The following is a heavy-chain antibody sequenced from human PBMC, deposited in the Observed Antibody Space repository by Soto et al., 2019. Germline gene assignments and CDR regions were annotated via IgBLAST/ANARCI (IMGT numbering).Heavy chain of an antibody. J-gene: IGHJ6*02. CDR3: ARDPVDLFGYLDV. CDR2: IIPLMRTV. D-gene: IGHD2-21*01. V-gene: IGHV1-69*06. CDR1: EGTFASYS. Sequence: QEELVQSGAEVKKPGSSVNVSCRTSEGTFASYSITWLRQAPGQRLEWMGEIIPLMRTVNYAQKFQERVTITGDRSTSTVYMALSSLRSDDTAVYYCARDPVDLFGYLDVWGQGTPVTVSS.